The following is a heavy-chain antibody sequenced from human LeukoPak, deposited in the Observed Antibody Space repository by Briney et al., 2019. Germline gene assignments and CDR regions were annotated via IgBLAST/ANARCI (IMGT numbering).Heavy chain of an antibody. CDR3: ARDPWSPRRFGSQAGFDY. CDR1: GHTFTSYG. V-gene: IGHV1-18*04. CDR2: ISAYNGNT. D-gene: IGHD3-10*01. J-gene: IGHJ4*02. Sequence: GASVKVSCKASGHTFTSYGISWVRQAPGQGLEWMGWISAYNGNTNYAQKFQGRVTMTTDTSTSTAYMELRSLRSDDTAVYYCARDPWSPRRFGSQAGFDYWGQGTLVTVSS.